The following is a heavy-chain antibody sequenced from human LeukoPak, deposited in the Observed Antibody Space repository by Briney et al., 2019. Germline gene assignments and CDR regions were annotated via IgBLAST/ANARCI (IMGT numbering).Heavy chain of an antibody. D-gene: IGHD3-22*01. J-gene: IGHJ2*01. V-gene: IGHV4-4*07. CDR1: GGSISSYY. Sequence: PSETLSLTCTVSGGSISSYYWSWIRQPAGKGLEWIGRIYTSGSTNYNSSLKSRVTMSVDTSKNQFSLKLSSVTAADTAVYYCAREGYYDSSGYTPPWYFDLWGRGTLVTVSS. CDR2: IYTSGST. CDR3: AREGYYDSSGYTPPWYFDL.